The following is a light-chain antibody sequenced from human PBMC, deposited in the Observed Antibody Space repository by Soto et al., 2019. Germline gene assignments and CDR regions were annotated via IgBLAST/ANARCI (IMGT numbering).Light chain of an antibody. CDR2: GVS. V-gene: IGKV3-20*01. CDR3: RQSYRTPIT. CDR1: QSVSSNY. Sequence: DIVLTQSPGTLSLPPGERATLSCRASQSVSSNYLAWYQQKPGQAPRLLIHGVSTRATGIPDRFSGSASGTDFTLTISSLQPEDFATYYCRQSYRTPITFGQGTRLEIK. J-gene: IGKJ5*01.